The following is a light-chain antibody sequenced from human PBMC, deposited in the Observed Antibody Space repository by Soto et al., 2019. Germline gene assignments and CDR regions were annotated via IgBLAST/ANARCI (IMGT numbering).Light chain of an antibody. CDR2: GAS. Sequence: EIVLTQSPGTLSLSPGEGATLSCRASESVASNYLAWYQQKPGQAPRLLIYGASSRATGIPDRFSGSGSGTDFTLTITRLQPEDFALYYCHQYGRSPWTSVQGTKVEIK. J-gene: IGKJ1*01. V-gene: IGKV3-20*01. CDR3: HQYGRSPWT. CDR1: ESVASNY.